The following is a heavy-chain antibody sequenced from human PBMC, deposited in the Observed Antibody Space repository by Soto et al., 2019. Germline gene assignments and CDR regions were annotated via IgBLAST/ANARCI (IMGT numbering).Heavy chain of an antibody. D-gene: IGHD2-21*02. CDR1: GFTFSSYA. V-gene: IGHV3-30-3*01. CDR3: ARARRLAYCGGDCYHIIDY. J-gene: IGHJ4*02. CDR2: ISYDGSNK. Sequence: QVQLVESGGGVVQPGRSLRLSCAASGFTFSSYAMHWVRQAPGKGLEWVAVISYDGSNKYYADSVKGRFTISRDNSKNTLYLQMNSLRAEDTAVYYCARARRLAYCGGDCYHIIDYWGQGTLVTVSS.